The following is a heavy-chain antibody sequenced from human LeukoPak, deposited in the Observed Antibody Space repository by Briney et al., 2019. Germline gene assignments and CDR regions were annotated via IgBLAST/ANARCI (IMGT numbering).Heavy chain of an antibody. CDR3: ARSTVTTAYGMDV. CDR1: GFTVSSNY. V-gene: IGHV3-66*01. D-gene: IGHD4-17*01. J-gene: IGHJ6*02. Sequence: PGGSLRLSCAASGFTVSSNYMSWVRQAPGKGLEWVSVIYSGGSTYYADSVKGGFTISRDNSKNTLYLQMNSLRAEDTAVYYCARSTVTTAYGMDVWGQGTTVTVSS. CDR2: IYSGGST.